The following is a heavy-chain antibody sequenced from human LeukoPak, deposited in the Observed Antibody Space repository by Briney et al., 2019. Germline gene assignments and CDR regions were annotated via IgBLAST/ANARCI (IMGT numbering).Heavy chain of an antibody. V-gene: IGHV4-59*01. Sequence: PSETLSLTCTVSGGSISSYYWSWIRQPPGKGLEWIGYIYYSGSTNYNPSLKSRVTISVDTSKNQFSLKLSSVTAADTAAYYCARDSYSGYYYYGMDVWGQGTTVTVSS. J-gene: IGHJ6*02. CDR3: ARDSYSGYYYYGMDV. CDR1: GGSISSYY. D-gene: IGHD1-26*01. CDR2: IYYSGST.